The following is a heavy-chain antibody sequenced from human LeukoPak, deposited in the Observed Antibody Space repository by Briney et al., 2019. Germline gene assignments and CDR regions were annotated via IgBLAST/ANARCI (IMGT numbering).Heavy chain of an antibody. J-gene: IGHJ6*02. Sequence: ASVKVSCKASGGTFSSYDINWVRQAPGQGLEWMGWMNPYSGITGYPQKFQGRVTMTRDTSISTAYMELSSLTSEDTAVYFCARENVNRGSSWGYDYFGMDVWGQGTAVTVSS. CDR3: ARENVNRGSSWGYDYFGMDV. D-gene: IGHD6-13*01. CDR2: MNPYSGIT. CDR1: GGTFSSYD. V-gene: IGHV1-8*02.